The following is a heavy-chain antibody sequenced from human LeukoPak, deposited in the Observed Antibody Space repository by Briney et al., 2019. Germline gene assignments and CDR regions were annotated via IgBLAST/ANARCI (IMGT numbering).Heavy chain of an antibody. CDR3: ARGGPFQWELLVY. CDR2: ISSNGGST. Sequence: PGRSLRLSCAASGFTFSSYAMHWVRQAPGKGLEYVSVISSNGGSTYYANSVKGRFTISRDNFKNTLYLQMGSLRAEDMAVYYCARGGPFQWELLVYWGQGTLVTVSS. V-gene: IGHV3-64*01. J-gene: IGHJ4*02. CDR1: GFTFSSYA. D-gene: IGHD1-26*01.